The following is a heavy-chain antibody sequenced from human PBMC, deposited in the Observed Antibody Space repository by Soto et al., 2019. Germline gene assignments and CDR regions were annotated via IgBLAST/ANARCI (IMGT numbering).Heavy chain of an antibody. V-gene: IGHV3-23*01. Sequence: PGGSLRLSCAASGFTFSSYAMSWVRQAPGKGLEWVSAISGGGGSTYYADSVKGRFTISRDNSKNTLYLQMNSPRAEDTAVYYCASPQNYYDSSGYPYWGQGTLVTVSS. J-gene: IGHJ4*02. CDR2: ISGGGGST. CDR1: GFTFSSYA. CDR3: ASPQNYYDSSGYPY. D-gene: IGHD3-22*01.